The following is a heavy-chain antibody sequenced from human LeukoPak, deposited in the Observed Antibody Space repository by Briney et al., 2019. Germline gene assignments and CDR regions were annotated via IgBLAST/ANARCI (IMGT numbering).Heavy chain of an antibody. CDR3: ARDWYDTTMYRGVTNYYYHGMDV. Sequence: SETLSLTCTVSGYSISSGYYWGWIRQPPGKGLEWIGNIYHSGSTYYNPSLQGRVTMTTDTSTSTAYMELRSLRYDDTAVYYCARDWYDTTMYRGVTNYYYHGMDVWGQGTTVTVSS. CDR2: IYHSGST. J-gene: IGHJ6*02. D-gene: IGHD3-10*01. CDR1: GYSISSGYY. V-gene: IGHV4-38-2*02.